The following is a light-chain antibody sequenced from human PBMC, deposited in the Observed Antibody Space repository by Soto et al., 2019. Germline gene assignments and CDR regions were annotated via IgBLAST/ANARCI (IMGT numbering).Light chain of an antibody. J-gene: IGKJ5*01. V-gene: IGKV3-20*01. Sequence: EIVMTQSPATLSVSPGERATLSCRASQSVSSSHLAWYQHKPGQAPRLLIYGASNRATGIPDRFSGSGSGTHFTLTISRLEPEDFALYYCQQYGSSPRISFGQGTRLEIK. CDR2: GAS. CDR3: QQYGSSPRIS. CDR1: QSVSSSH.